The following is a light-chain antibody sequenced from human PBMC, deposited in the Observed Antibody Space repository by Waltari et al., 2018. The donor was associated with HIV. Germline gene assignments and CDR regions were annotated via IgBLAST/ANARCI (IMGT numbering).Light chain of an antibody. CDR1: RPNIGAGYD. CDR3: QSYDSRQSGFWV. V-gene: IGLV1-40*01. CDR2: GNT. J-gene: IGLJ3*02. Sequence: QSVLTQPPSVSGAPGQRVTISCTGRRPNIGAGYDVHWYQQLPGTAPKLLIYGNTNRPSGVSDRFSGSKSGTSASLAITGLQAEDEADYYCQSYDSRQSGFWVFGGGTTLTVL.